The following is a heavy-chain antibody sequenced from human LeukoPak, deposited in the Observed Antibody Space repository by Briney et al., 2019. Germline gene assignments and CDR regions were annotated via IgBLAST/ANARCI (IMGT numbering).Heavy chain of an antibody. Sequence: PGGSLRLSCAVSGFTFSSYGMHWVRQAPGKGLEWVAVIWYDGSNKYYADSVKGRFTISRDNSKNTLYLQMNSLRAEDTAVYYCAREVPPVAKYYFDYWGQGTLVTVSS. D-gene: IGHD2-2*01. CDR3: AREVPPVAKYYFDY. CDR2: IWYDGSNK. J-gene: IGHJ4*02. CDR1: GFTFSSYG. V-gene: IGHV3-33*01.